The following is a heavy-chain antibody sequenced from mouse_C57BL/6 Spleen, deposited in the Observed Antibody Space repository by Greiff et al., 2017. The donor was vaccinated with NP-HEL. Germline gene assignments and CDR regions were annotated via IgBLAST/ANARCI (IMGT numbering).Heavy chain of an antibody. Sequence: DVKLQESGPGLVKPSQSLSLTCSVTGYSITSGYYWNWIRQFPGNKLEWMGYISYDGSNNYNPSLKNRISITRDTSKNQFFLKLNSVTTEDTATYYCAEGPYWYFDVWGTGTTVTVSS. J-gene: IGHJ1*03. V-gene: IGHV3-6*01. CDR1: GYSITSGYY. CDR2: ISYDGSN. CDR3: AEGPYWYFDV.